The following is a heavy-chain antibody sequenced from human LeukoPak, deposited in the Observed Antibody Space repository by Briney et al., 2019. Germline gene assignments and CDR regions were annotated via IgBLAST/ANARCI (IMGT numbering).Heavy chain of an antibody. D-gene: IGHD2-15*01. CDR1: GGSISSGGYS. J-gene: IGHJ3*02. CDR2: IYHSGST. CDR3: ARSALLGSGAFDI. V-gene: IGHV4-30-2*01. Sequence: SQTLSLTCAVSGGSISSGGYSWSWIRQPPGKGLERIGYIYHSGSTYYNPSLKSRVTISVDRSKNQFSLKLSSVTAADTAVYYCARSALLGSGAFDIWGQGTMVTVSS.